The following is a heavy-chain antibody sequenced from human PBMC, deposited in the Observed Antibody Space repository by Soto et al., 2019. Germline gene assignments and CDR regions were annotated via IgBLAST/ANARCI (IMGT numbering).Heavy chain of an antibody. J-gene: IGHJ5*02. Sequence: GPRGLACLTSGFTFKTYDMYWVRQVPGQGLEWVSGIGTLRDTYYSAAVAGRFVVSRENGRNSVYLQMNRLRVGDSGIYFCARGTSNDFSSSPPPRFDPWGRGTLVTVYS. D-gene: IGHD2-21*02. CDR1: GFTFKTYD. CDR3: ARGTSNDFSSSPPPRFDP. CDR2: IGTLRDT. V-gene: IGHV3-13*01.